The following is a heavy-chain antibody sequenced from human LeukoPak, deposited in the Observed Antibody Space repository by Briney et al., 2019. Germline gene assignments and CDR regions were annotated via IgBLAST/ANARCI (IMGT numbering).Heavy chain of an antibody. Sequence: PSETLSLTCAVYGGSFSGYYWSWIRQPPGKGLEWIGEINHSGSTNYNPSLKSRVTISVDTSKNQFSLKLSSVTAADTAVYYCARDFGVSYSGSYEGGFDYWGQGTLVTVSS. CDR2: INHSGST. V-gene: IGHV4-34*01. J-gene: IGHJ4*02. CDR1: GGSFSGYY. D-gene: IGHD1-26*01. CDR3: ARDFGVSYSGSYEGGFDY.